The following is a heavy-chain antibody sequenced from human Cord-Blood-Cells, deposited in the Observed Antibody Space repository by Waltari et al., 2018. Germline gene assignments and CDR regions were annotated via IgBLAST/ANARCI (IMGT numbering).Heavy chain of an antibody. CDR1: GYSISSGYY. D-gene: IGHD3-9*01. V-gene: IGHV4-38-2*01. J-gene: IGHJ4*02. CDR2: IYHSGST. Sequence: QVQLQESGPGLVKPSETLSLTCAVSGYSISSGYYWGWIRQPPGKGLEWIGSIYHSGSTYYNPSLKSRVTISVDTSKNQFSLKLGSVTAADTAVYYCARRDDILTGYIFDYWGQGTLVTVSS. CDR3: ARRDDILTGYIFDY.